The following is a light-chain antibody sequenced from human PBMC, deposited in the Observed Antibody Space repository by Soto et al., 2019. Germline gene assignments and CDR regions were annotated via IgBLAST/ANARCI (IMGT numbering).Light chain of an antibody. V-gene: IGKV3-11*01. Sequence: EIVLTQSPATLSLSPGERATLSCRASQSVSSYLAWYQQKPGQAPRLLIYDASNRATGIPARFTGSGSGTDFTLNIRSLEPEDIAGKHCKPRCNWPTLTAGGESKVDIQ. CDR2: DAS. CDR3: KPRCNWPTLT. J-gene: IGKJ4*01. CDR1: QSVSSY.